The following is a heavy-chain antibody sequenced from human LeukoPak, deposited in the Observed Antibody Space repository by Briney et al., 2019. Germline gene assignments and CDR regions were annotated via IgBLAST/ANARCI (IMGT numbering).Heavy chain of an antibody. Sequence: SGGSLRLSCAASGFTFSDYYMSWIRQAPGKGLEWVSYISSSGSTIYYADSVKGRFTISRDNAKNSLYLQMNSLRAEDTAVYYCARGAGCSSTSCLDGSRSFDYWGQGTLVTVSS. CDR1: GFTFSDYY. D-gene: IGHD2-2*01. CDR2: ISSSGSTI. CDR3: ARGAGCSSTSCLDGSRSFDY. V-gene: IGHV3-11*04. J-gene: IGHJ4*02.